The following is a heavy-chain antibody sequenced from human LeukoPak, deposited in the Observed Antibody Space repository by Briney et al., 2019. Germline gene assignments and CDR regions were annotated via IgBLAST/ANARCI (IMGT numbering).Heavy chain of an antibody. CDR2: INPNTAGT. V-gene: IGHV1-2*02. J-gene: IGHJ6*03. D-gene: IGHD4-11*01. Sequence: ASVKVSCKASGYTFTGYYFHWVRQAPGQGLEWMGWINPNTAGTNYAQKFLGGVTLTWDTSISTAYVELNRPTSDDTAVYYCATSAGDYRAGHYYYMGVWGKGTSVTVSS. CDR1: GYTFTGYY. CDR3: ATSAGDYRAGHYYYMGV.